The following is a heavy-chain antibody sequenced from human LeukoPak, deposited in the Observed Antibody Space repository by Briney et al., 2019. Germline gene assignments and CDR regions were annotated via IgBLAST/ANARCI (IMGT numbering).Heavy chain of an antibody. J-gene: IGHJ6*02. V-gene: IGHV1-8*01. CDR3: ARVGSLDYYYGMDV. CDR1: GYTFTSYD. Sequence: ASVKVSCKASGYTFTSYDINWVRQATEQGLEWMGWMNPNSGNTGYAQKFQGRVTMTRNTSISTAYMELSSLRSEDTAVYYCARVGSLDYYYGMDVWGQGTTVTVSS. D-gene: IGHD3-16*01. CDR2: MNPNSGNT.